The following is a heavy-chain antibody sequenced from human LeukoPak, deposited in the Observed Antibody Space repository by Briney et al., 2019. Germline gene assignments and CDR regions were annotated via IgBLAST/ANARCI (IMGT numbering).Heavy chain of an antibody. D-gene: IGHD2-2*01. Sequence: ISSSSSYIYYSASVKGRFTISRDNAKNSLYLQMTSLRAEDTAVYYCARDGVVVPAAMYAFDIWGQGTMVTVSS. CDR3: ARDGVVVPAAMYAFDI. J-gene: IGHJ3*02. CDR2: ISSSSSYI. V-gene: IGHV3-21*01.